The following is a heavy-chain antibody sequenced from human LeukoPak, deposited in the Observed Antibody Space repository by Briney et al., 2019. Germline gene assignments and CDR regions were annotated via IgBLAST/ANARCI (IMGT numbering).Heavy chain of an antibody. V-gene: IGHV1-18*01. D-gene: IGHD6-13*01. Sequence: ASVKVSCKASGYTLTSYGISWVRQAPGQGLEWMGWISTYDGNTKYAQKLQGRVTMTSDTSTSTAYMELRSLRSDDTAVYYCARGDALAAAASMDVWGIGATVTVSS. J-gene: IGHJ6*03. CDR3: ARGDALAAAASMDV. CDR1: GYTLTSYG. CDR2: ISTYDGNT.